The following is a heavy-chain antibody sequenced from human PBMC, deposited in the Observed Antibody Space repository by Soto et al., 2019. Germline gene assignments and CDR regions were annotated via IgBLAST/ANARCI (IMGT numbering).Heavy chain of an antibody. J-gene: IGHJ4*02. V-gene: IGHV3-11*06. Sequence: QVQLVESGGGLVKPGGSLRLSCAASGFTFSDYYMSWIRQAPGKGLEWVSYISSSSSYTNYADSVKGRFTISRDNAKNSGYRQMKSLRAEDTAVYYCARQRENYYDSSGYYVFDYWGQGTLVTVS. CDR2: ISSSSSYT. D-gene: IGHD3-22*01. CDR1: GFTFSDYY. CDR3: ARQRENYYDSSGYYVFDY.